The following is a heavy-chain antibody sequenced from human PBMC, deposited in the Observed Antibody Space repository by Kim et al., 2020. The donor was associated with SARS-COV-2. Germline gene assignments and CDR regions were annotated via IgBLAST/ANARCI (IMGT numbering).Heavy chain of an antibody. V-gene: IGHV1-69*04. Sequence: SVKVSCKASGGTFSSYAISWVRQAPGQGLEWMGRIIPILGIANYAQKFQGRVTITADKSTSTAYMELSSLRSEDTAVYYCARGFREMGNWFDPWGQGTLVTVSS. J-gene: IGHJ5*02. CDR3: ARGFREMGNWFDP. D-gene: IGHD2-8*01. CDR1: GGTFSSYA. CDR2: IIPILGIA.